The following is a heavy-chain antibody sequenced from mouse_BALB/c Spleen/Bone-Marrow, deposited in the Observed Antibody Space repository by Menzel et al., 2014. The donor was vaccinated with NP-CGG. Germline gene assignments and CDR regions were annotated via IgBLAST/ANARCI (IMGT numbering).Heavy chain of an antibody. CDR1: GYAFSSYW. CDR3: ARDDGFAY. CDR2: IYPGDGDP. V-gene: IGHV1-80*01. Sequence: VHLVESGAELVRPGSSVKISCKASGYAFSSYWMNWVKQRPGQGLEWIGQIYPGDGDPNYNGKFQGKATLTADKSSSRDDMQLSSLTSEDSAVCFCARDDGFAYWGQGTLVTVSA. J-gene: IGHJ3*01. D-gene: IGHD2-12*01.